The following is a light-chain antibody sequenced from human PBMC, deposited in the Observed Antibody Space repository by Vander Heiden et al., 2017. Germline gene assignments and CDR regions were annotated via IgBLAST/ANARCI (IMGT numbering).Light chain of an antibody. J-gene: IGKJ2*01. Sequence: EIVMTQSPATLSVSPGERATLSCRASQSVGSNLAWYQQKPGQAPRLLISDTSTRATGIPARFSGSGSCTEFTLPIITLQSEDFAVYYCQQYHDWPPYTFGQGTKLEIK. V-gene: IGKV3-15*01. CDR3: QQYHDWPPYT. CDR2: DTS. CDR1: QSVGSN.